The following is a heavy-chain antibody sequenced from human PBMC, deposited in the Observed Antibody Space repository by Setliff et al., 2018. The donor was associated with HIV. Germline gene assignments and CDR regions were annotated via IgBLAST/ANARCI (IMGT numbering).Heavy chain of an antibody. D-gene: IGHD5-18*01. Sequence: PSETLSLTCNVSGDSISGFFWSWIRQPPGKTLEWIGSIFTNEFIYYNPSLKSRVTISADTSNTQFSLKLRSVTAADTAVYFCARDGYTNGYGYYYFYMDVWGKGTTVTVSS. J-gene: IGHJ6*03. CDR1: GDSISGFF. CDR2: IFTNEFI. V-gene: IGHV4-4*08. CDR3: ARDGYTNGYGYYYFYMDV.